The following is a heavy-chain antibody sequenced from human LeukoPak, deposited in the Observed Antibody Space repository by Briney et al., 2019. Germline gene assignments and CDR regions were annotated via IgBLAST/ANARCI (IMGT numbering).Heavy chain of an antibody. Sequence: GGSLRLSCAASGFTFSSSWMHWVRQVPGKGLVWVSRINSDGSTTTYADSVKGRFTSSRDNAKNTLYLQMNSLRAEDTAVYYCARAPLGYSSTWYEPAKYYYMDVWGKGTTVTVSS. V-gene: IGHV3-74*01. D-gene: IGHD6-13*01. CDR3: ARAPLGYSSTWYEPAKYYYMDV. CDR1: GFTFSSSW. J-gene: IGHJ6*03. CDR2: INSDGSTT.